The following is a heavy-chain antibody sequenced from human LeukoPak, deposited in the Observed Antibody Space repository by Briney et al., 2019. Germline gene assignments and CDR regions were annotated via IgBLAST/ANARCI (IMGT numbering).Heavy chain of an antibody. V-gene: IGHV3-20*01. CDR3: ARGFSYYDSSGPSFDY. D-gene: IGHD3-22*01. CDR1: GFTFSSYS. J-gene: IGHJ4*02. CDR2: INWNGGST. Sequence: GGSLRLSCAASGFTFSSYSMSWVRQAPGKGLEWVSGINWNGGSTGYADSVKGRFTISRDNAKNSLYLQMNSLRAEDSALYHCARGFSYYDSSGPSFDYWGQGTLVTVSS.